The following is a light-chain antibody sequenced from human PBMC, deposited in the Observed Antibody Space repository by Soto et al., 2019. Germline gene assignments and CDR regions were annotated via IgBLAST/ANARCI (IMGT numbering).Light chain of an antibody. CDR1: QGIRND. CDR3: LQDFNYPWT. J-gene: IGKJ1*01. V-gene: IGKV1-6*01. Sequence: AIQMTQSPSSLSASVGDRVTITCRASQGIRNDLGWYRQKPGEAPKLLIYAASSLHSGVPSRFSGSGSGTDFTLTISSLQPEDFATYYCLQDFNYPWTFGQGTKVEIK. CDR2: AAS.